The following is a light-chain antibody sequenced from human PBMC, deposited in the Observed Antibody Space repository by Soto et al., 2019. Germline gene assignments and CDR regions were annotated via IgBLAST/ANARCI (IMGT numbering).Light chain of an antibody. Sequence: EIVMTQCPASLSVCPGERATLSCRASQSVSTNLAWFQQKPGQTPRLLFNGASTRATGIPARFTGSGSGTEFILTISSLQSEAFAVYYCQQYDIWPPTFGQGPRWIS. V-gene: IGKV3-15*01. CDR1: QSVSTN. CDR2: GAS. CDR3: QQYDIWPPT. J-gene: IGKJ1*01.